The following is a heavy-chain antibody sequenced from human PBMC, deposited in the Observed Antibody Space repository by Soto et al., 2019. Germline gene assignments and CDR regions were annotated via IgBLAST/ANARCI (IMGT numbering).Heavy chain of an antibody. D-gene: IGHD3-22*01. CDR1: GFTFNNYH. J-gene: IGHJ1*01. Sequence: QVQLVESGGGVVQPGRSLRLSCAASGFTFNNYHMHWVRQAPGKGLEWVAGISSDGNNQHYPDSVKGRFTISGDNPKSTLYVQVNSLRDEDTAVYYCATEDESSGHAGTFQNWGQGTLVTV. CDR3: ATEDESSGHAGTFQN. CDR2: ISSDGNNQ. V-gene: IGHV3-30-3*01.